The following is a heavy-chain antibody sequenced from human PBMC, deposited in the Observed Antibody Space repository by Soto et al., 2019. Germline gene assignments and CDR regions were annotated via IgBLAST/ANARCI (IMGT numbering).Heavy chain of an antibody. V-gene: IGHV4-30-4*01. CDR2: IYYSGST. CDR3: ARSPYYYDSSGYYYGGYYYGMDV. J-gene: IGHJ6*02. CDR1: GGSISSGDYY. D-gene: IGHD3-22*01. Sequence: SETLSLTCTVSGGSISSGDYYWSWIRQPPGKGLEWIGYIYYSGSTYYNPSLKSRVTISVDRSKNQFSLKLSSVTAADTAVYYCARSPYYYDSSGYYYGGYYYGMDVWGQGTTVTVSS.